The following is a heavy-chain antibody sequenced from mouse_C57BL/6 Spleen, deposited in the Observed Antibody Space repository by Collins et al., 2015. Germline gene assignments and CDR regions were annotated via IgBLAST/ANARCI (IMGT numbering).Heavy chain of an antibody. CDR1: GYTFTSYW. J-gene: IGHJ3*01. CDR3: ARSTMITGSFAY. D-gene: IGHD2-4*01. CDR2: IYPGDGDT. V-gene: IGHV1-87*01. Sequence: QVQLQQSGAELARPGASVKLSCKASGYTFTSYWMQWVKQRPGQGLEWIGAIYPGDGDTRYTQKFKGKATLTADKSSSTAYMQLSSLASEDSAVYYCARSTMITGSFAYWGQGTLVTVSA.